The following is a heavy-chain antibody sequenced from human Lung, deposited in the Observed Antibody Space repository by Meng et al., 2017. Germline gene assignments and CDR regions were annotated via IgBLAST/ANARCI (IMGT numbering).Heavy chain of an antibody. CDR1: GGSFSTHT. D-gene: IGHD1-14*01. CDR3: ARGRRNEPLFDY. Sequence: QVQLVQSGAEGKKPGSSGKVPCKTSGGSFSTHTFSWVRQAPGQGLEWMGGLIAVFDKTKAAPRFQDRVTFTADESTSTAYMELSSLTFDDTAVYFCARGRRNEPLFDYWGQGTLVTVSS. J-gene: IGHJ4*02. V-gene: IGHV1-69*13. CDR2: LIAVFDKT.